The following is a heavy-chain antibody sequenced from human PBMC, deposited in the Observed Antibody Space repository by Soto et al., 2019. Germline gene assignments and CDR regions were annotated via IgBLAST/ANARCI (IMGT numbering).Heavy chain of an antibody. Sequence: QVQLQESGPGLVKPSGTLSLTCAVSGGSISSSNWWSWVRQPPGKGLEWIGEIYHSGSTNYNPSLKSRVTISVDKSKNQFSLKLSSVTAADTAVYYCARDLLVAAAGTLSGITNYYYYGMDVWGQGTTVTVSS. J-gene: IGHJ6*02. V-gene: IGHV4-4*02. CDR3: ARDLLVAAAGTLSGITNYYYYGMDV. D-gene: IGHD6-13*01. CDR2: IYHSGST. CDR1: GGSISSSNW.